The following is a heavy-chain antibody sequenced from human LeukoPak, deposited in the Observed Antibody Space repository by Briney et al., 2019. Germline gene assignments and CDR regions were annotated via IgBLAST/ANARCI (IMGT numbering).Heavy chain of an antibody. CDR3: AREELWFGELSCLDY. Sequence: ASVKVSCKASGYTFTGYYMHWVRQAPGQGLEWMGWINPNSGGTNYAQKFQGRVTMTRDTSISTAYMELSRLRSDDTAVYYCAREELWFGELSCLDYWGQGILVTFSS. D-gene: IGHD3-10*01. CDR1: GYTFTGYY. CDR2: INPNSGGT. V-gene: IGHV1-2*02. J-gene: IGHJ4*02.